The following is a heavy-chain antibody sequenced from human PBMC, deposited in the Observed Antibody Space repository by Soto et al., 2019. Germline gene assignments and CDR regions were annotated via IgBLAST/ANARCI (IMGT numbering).Heavy chain of an antibody. D-gene: IGHD6-19*01. CDR1: GDSVSSNSAA. CDR3: ARETQWLVKDGDAFDI. V-gene: IGHV6-1*01. J-gene: IGHJ3*02. CDR2: TYYRSKWYN. Sequence: SQTLSLTCAISGDSVSSNSAAWNWIRQPPSRGLEWLGRTYYRSKWYNDYAVSVKSRITINPDTSKNQFSLQLNSVTPEDTAVYYCARETQWLVKDGDAFDIWGQGTMVTVSS.